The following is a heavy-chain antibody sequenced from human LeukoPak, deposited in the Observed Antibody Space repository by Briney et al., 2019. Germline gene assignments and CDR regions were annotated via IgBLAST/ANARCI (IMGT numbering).Heavy chain of an antibody. CDR3: ARGRKIVVVPAAEGDNWFDP. CDR2: INHSGST. Sequence: SETLSLTCAVYGGSFSGYYWSWIRQPPGKGLEWIGEINHSGSTNYNPSLKRRVTISVDTSKNQFSLKLGSVTAADTAVYYCARGRKIVVVPAAEGDNWFDPWGQGTLVTVSS. J-gene: IGHJ5*02. V-gene: IGHV4-34*01. D-gene: IGHD2-2*01. CDR1: GGSFSGYY.